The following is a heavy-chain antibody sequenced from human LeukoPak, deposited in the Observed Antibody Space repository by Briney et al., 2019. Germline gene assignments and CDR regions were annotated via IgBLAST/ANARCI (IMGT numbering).Heavy chain of an antibody. Sequence: ASVKVSCKASGYTFTSYDINWVRQATGQGLEWMGWMNPNSGNTGYAQKFQGRVTMTRNTSISTAYMELSSLRSEDTAVYHCARVLPGYCSGGSCYGLNWFDPWGQGTLVTVSS. V-gene: IGHV1-8*01. J-gene: IGHJ5*02. D-gene: IGHD2-15*01. CDR2: MNPNSGNT. CDR3: ARVLPGYCSGGSCYGLNWFDP. CDR1: GYTFTSYD.